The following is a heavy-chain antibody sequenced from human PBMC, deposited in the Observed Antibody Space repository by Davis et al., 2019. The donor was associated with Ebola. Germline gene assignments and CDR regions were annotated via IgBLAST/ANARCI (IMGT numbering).Heavy chain of an antibody. CDR3: ARDWVRFLEWTHPFDY. Sequence: GGSLRLSCAASGFTFSSYGMHWVRQAPGKGLEWVAVISYDGSNKYYADSVKGRFTISRDNSKNTLYLQMNSLRAEDTAVYYCARDWVRFLEWTHPFDYWGQGTLVTVSS. CDR1: GFTFSSYG. V-gene: IGHV3-30*19. CDR2: ISYDGSNK. D-gene: IGHD3-3*01. J-gene: IGHJ4*02.